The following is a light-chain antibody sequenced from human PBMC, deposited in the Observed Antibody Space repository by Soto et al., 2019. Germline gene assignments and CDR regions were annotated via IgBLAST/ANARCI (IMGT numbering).Light chain of an antibody. J-gene: IGKJ2*01. CDR3: HQSYNTXMYT. CDR1: QSISSW. Sequence: DIELTQSPSTLSASVGDRVTITCRASQSISSWLAWYQQKPGKAPKLLIYDASSLESGVPSRFSGSGSGTEFTLTISSLQHDDFATXYCHQSYNTXMYTFGQGTKVDIK. CDR2: DAS. V-gene: IGKV1-5*01.